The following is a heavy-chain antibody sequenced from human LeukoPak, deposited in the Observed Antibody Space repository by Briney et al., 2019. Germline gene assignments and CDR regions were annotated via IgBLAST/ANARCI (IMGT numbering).Heavy chain of an antibody. CDR2: IYYSGST. D-gene: IGHD1-14*01. CDR3: ARPVGPSHTGTRNWFDP. J-gene: IGHJ5*02. Sequence: SETLSLTCTVSGGSISSSSYYWGWIRQPPGKGLEWIGSIYYSGSTYYNPSLKSRVTISVDTSKNQFSLKLSSVTAADTAVYYCARPVGPSHTGTRNWFDPWGQGTLVTVSS. V-gene: IGHV4-39*07. CDR1: GGSISSSSYY.